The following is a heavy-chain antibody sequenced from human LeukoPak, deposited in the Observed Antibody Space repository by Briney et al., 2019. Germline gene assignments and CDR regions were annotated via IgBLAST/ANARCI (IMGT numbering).Heavy chain of an antibody. V-gene: IGHV3-48*03. CDR1: GFTFSVYE. J-gene: IGHJ6*04. Sequence: GGSLRLSCAASGFTFSVYEMNWVRQAPGKGLEWVSKISSSGSTIYYADSVKGRFTISRDNAKNSLYLQMNSLRAEDTAVYYCAELGITMIGGVWGKGTTVTISS. CDR3: AELGITMIGGV. CDR2: ISSSGSTI. D-gene: IGHD3-10*02.